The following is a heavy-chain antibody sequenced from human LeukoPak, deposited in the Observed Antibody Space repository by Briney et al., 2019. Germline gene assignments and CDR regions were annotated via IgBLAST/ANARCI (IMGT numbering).Heavy chain of an antibody. CDR1: GFTFSSHR. D-gene: IGHD6-6*01. CDR2: IKKDGSEK. J-gene: IGHJ4*02. V-gene: IGHV3-7*03. Sequence: GGSLRLSCAASGFTFSSHRMSWVRQAPGKGLEWVANIKKDGSEKYYVDSVKGRFTISRDNSKNTLYLQMNSLRAEDTAVYYCAKYSSSPLFDYWGQGTLVTVSS. CDR3: AKYSSSPLFDY.